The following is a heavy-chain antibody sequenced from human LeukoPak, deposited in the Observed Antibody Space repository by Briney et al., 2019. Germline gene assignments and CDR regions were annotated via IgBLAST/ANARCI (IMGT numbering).Heavy chain of an antibody. Sequence: KPSETLSLTCTVSGGSISSYYWSWIRQPAGKGLEWIGRIYTSGSTNYNPSLKSRVTMSVDTSKNQFSLKLSFVTAADKAVYYCARDGGNDSSGYFYYFDYWGQGTLVTVSS. J-gene: IGHJ4*02. CDR1: GGSISSYY. CDR3: ARDGGNDSSGYFYYFDY. V-gene: IGHV4-4*07. D-gene: IGHD3-22*01. CDR2: IYTSGST.